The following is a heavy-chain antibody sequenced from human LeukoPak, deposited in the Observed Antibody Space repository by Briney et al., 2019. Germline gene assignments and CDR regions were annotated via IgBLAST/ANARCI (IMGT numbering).Heavy chain of an antibody. Sequence: GGSLRLSCVASGFSLSNFAMSWVRQAPGKGLEWVTAIAVSGNTYYEESVKGRFTISRDSTKNTLYLQMYRLRAEDTAVYYCARRSGIAVAGAFDYWGQGTLVTVSS. CDR3: ARRSGIAVAGAFDY. J-gene: IGHJ4*02. V-gene: IGHV3-23*01. D-gene: IGHD6-19*01. CDR1: GFSLSNFA. CDR2: IAVSGNT.